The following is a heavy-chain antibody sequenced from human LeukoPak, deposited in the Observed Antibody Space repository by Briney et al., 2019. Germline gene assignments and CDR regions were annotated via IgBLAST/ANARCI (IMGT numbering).Heavy chain of an antibody. CDR2: ISYDGSNK. CDR3: AKASGGDVYRDAFDI. D-gene: IGHD5-24*01. V-gene: IGHV3-30*18. J-gene: IGHJ3*02. Sequence: GGSLRLSCAASGFTFSSYGMHWVRQAPGKGLEWVAVISYDGSNKYYADSVKGRFTISRDNSKNTLYLQMNSLRAEDTAVYYCAKASGGDVYRDAFDIWGQGTMVTVSS. CDR1: GFTFSSYG.